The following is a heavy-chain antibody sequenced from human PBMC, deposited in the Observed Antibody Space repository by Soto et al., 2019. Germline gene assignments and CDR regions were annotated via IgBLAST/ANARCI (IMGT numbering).Heavy chain of an antibody. V-gene: IGHV1-3*01. J-gene: IGHJ4*02. CDR2: INAGNGNA. D-gene: IGHD5-18*01. CDR3: ARRSGEVQLWFPDY. CDR1: GYTFTSYA. Sequence: ASVKVSCKASGYTFTSYAMHWVRQAPGQRLEWMGWINAGNGNAKYSQKFQGRVTITRDTSASTAYMELSSLRSEDTAVYYCARRSGEVQLWFPDYWGQGTLVTVSS.